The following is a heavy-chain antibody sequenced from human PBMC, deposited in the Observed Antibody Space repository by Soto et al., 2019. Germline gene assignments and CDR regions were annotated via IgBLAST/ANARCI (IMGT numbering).Heavy chain of an antibody. CDR3: ARVVSGSTEVYYYGMDV. V-gene: IGHV1-69*01. D-gene: IGHD3-10*01. Sequence: QVQLVQSGAEVKKPGSSVKVSCKASGGTFSSYAISWVRQAPGQGLEWMGGIIPIFGTANYAQKFQGRVTITADESTRTAYMELSSLRSEDTAVYYCARVVSGSTEVYYYGMDVWGQGTTVTVSS. CDR1: GGTFSSYA. J-gene: IGHJ6*02. CDR2: IIPIFGTA.